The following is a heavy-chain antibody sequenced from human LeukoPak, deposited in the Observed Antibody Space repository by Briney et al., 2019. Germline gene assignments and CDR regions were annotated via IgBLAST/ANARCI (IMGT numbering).Heavy chain of an antibody. J-gene: IGHJ3*02. CDR3: ARESRYCTNGVRSADAFDI. D-gene: IGHD2-8*01. V-gene: IGHV4-59*01. Sequence: SETLSLTCTVSGGSISGYSWNWIRQPPGKGLEWIGYIYYSGSTDYNPSLKSRVTTSVDTSKKQFSLKLTSVTAADTAVYYCARESRYCTNGVRSADAFDIWGQGTMVTVSS. CDR1: GGSISGYS. CDR2: IYYSGST.